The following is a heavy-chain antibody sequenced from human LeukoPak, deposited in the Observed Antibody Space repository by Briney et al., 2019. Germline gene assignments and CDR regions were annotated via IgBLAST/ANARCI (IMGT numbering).Heavy chain of an antibody. V-gene: IGHV3-15*01. D-gene: IGHD6-6*01. CDR1: GFTFSNAW. J-gene: IGHJ6*03. CDR2: IKSKTDGGTT. CDR3: TTDPPYSSSSDYYYYYYMDV. Sequence: GGSLRLSCAASGFTFSNAWMSWVRQAPGKGLEWVGRIKSKTDGGTTDYAAPVEGRFIISRDDSKNTLYLQMNSLKTEDTAVYYCTTDPPYSSSSDYYYYYYMDVWGKGTTVTVSS.